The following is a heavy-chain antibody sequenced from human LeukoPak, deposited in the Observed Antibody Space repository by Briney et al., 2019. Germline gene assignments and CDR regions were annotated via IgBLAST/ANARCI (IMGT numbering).Heavy chain of an antibody. CDR2: ISYDGSNK. CDR3: ARDLSGSSWYFYLPDY. V-gene: IGHV3-30*04. Sequence: GRSLRLSCAASGFTFSSYAMHWVRQAPGKGLEWVAVISYDGSNKYYADSVKGRFTISRDNSKNTLYLQMNSLRAEDTAVYYCARDLSGSSWYFYLPDYWGLGTLVTVSS. D-gene: IGHD6-13*01. CDR1: GFTFSSYA. J-gene: IGHJ4*02.